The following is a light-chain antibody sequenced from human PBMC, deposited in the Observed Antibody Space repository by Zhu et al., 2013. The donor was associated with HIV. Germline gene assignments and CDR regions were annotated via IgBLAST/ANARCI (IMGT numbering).Light chain of an antibody. CDR2: GAS. J-gene: IGKJ1*01. CDR3: LQHKSHPRT. V-gene: IGKV1-17*03. Sequence: DIQMTQSPSVLSASVGDRVTITCRASQGIAYFLTWFQHKPGKVPTRLIFGASNLQSGVPSRFSGRGSGTEFSLTISGLQPDDSATYYCLQHKSHPRTFGQGT. CDR1: QGIAYF.